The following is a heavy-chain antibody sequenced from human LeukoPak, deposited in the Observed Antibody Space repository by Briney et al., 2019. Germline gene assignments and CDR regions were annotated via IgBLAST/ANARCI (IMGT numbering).Heavy chain of an antibody. CDR3: ARVHRPDYYYYYYMDV. CDR2: ISSSSSYI. J-gene: IGHJ6*03. Sequence: PGGSLRLSCAASGFTFSSYSMNWVRQAPGKGLEWVSSISSSSSYIYYADSVKGRFTISRDNAKNSLYLQMNSLRAEDTAVYYCARVHRPDYYYYYYMDVWGKGTTVTVSS. D-gene: IGHD6-6*01. V-gene: IGHV3-21*01. CDR1: GFTFSSYS.